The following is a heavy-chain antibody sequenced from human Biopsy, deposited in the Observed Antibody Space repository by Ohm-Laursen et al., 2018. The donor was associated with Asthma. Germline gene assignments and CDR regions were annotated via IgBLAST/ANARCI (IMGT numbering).Heavy chain of an antibody. Sequence: SETLSLTCFVSGDAMSTSGSYWGWIRQSPGKGLEWIGSIYYSGRTYYNPSLESRVTISADTTKNLFSLKVTSVTAADTAVYYCARAVSSSSYWYFDLWGRGDLVTVSS. V-gene: IGHV4-39*02. D-gene: IGHD6-6*01. CDR1: GDAMSTSGSY. J-gene: IGHJ2*01. CDR2: IYYSGRT. CDR3: ARAVSSSSYWYFDL.